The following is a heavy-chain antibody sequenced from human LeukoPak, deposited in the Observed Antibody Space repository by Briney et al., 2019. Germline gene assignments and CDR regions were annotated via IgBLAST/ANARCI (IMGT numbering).Heavy chain of an antibody. Sequence: GASVKVSCMVSGYTLTEVSMHWVRQAPGKGVEWMGGFDPEDGETIYAQKFQGRVTMTEDTSTDTAYMELSSMRSEDTAVYYCATGYCSGGSCSNWFDHWGQGTLVTVSS. CDR2: FDPEDGET. J-gene: IGHJ5*02. D-gene: IGHD2-15*01. CDR1: GYTLTEVS. V-gene: IGHV1-24*01. CDR3: ATGYCSGGSCSNWFDH.